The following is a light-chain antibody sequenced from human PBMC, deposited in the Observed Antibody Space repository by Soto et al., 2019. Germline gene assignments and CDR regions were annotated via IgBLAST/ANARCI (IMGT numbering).Light chain of an antibody. CDR3: SSYTSSDTDV. J-gene: IGLJ1*01. CDR2: DVS. V-gene: IGLV2-14*01. CDR1: SSGVGGYDF. Sequence: QSVLTQPASVSGSPGQSITISCTGTSSGVGGYDFVSWYQQHPGKAPKLMIYDVSNRPSGVSNRFSGSKSGNTASLTISGLQAEDEADYYCSSYTSSDTDVFGTGTKVTVL.